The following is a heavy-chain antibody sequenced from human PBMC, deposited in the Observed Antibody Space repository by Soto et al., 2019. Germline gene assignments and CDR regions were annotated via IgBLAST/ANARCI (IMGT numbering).Heavy chain of an antibody. V-gene: IGHV4-31*03. J-gene: IGHJ4*02. D-gene: IGHD3-9*01. Sequence: PSETLSLTCTVSGGSISSGGYYWSWIRQHPGKGLEWIGYIYYSGSTYYNPSLKSRVTISVDTSKNQFSLKLSSVTAADTAVYYCASWRGSYDILTGSRNHYFDFWGQGTLVTVAS. CDR3: ASWRGSYDILTGSRNHYFDF. CDR1: GGSISSGGYY. CDR2: IYYSGST.